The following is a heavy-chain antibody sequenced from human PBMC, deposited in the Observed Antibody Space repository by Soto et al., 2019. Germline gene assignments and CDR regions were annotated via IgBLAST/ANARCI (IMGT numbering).Heavy chain of an antibody. CDR3: ARGSKVLRYFDWLDY. Sequence: QVQLVQSGAEVKKPGASVKVSCKASGYTSTSYAMHWVRQAPGQRLEWMGWINAGNGNTKYSQKFQGRVTITRDTSASTAYMELSSLRSEDTAVYYCARGSKVLRYFDWLDYWGQGTLVTVSS. D-gene: IGHD3-9*01. CDR2: INAGNGNT. J-gene: IGHJ4*02. V-gene: IGHV1-3*01. CDR1: GYTSTSYA.